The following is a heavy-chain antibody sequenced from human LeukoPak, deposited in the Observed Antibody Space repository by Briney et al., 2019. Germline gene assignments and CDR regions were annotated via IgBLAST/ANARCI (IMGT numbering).Heavy chain of an antibody. J-gene: IGHJ4*02. CDR3: ARDLYYYDSSGFDY. Sequence: SQTLSLTCTVSGGSLSSGSYYWSWIRQPAGKGLEWIGRIYTSGSTNYNPSLKSRVTMSVDTSKNQFSLKLSSVTAADTAVYYCARDLYYYDSSGFDYWGQGTLVTVSS. CDR1: GGSLSSGSYY. CDR2: IYTSGST. D-gene: IGHD3-22*01. V-gene: IGHV4-61*02.